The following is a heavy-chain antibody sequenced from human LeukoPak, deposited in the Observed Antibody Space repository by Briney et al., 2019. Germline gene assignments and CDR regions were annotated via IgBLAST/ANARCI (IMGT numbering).Heavy chain of an antibody. CDR2: IYYSGST. CDR3: ARQGNDRIPFDY. D-gene: IGHD1-1*01. Sequence: SETLSLTCTVSGGSISTYYWSWIRQPPGKGLEWIGYIYYSGSTNYNPSLKSRVTISVDTSKNQFSLKLSSVTAADTAVYYCARQGNDRIPFDYWGQGTLVTVSS. V-gene: IGHV4-59*08. CDR1: GGSISTYY. J-gene: IGHJ4*02.